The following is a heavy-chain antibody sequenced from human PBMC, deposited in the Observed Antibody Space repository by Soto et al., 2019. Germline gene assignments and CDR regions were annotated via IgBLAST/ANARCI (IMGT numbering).Heavy chain of an antibody. CDR2: ISGNSGKT. CDR1: GFPFSSYA. D-gene: IGHD2-8*01. V-gene: IGHV3-23*01. Sequence: VQLLESGGGLVQPAGPLGPPGTASGFPFSSYAMSGARKAPGKELEWVSTISGNSGKTNYAESVKGRFSISRDNSKNTVHLQLDSLRAEDTAVYFCAKLGFVLMELYYFHQWGHGTLVTVSS. J-gene: IGHJ4*01. CDR3: AKLGFVLMELYYFHQ.